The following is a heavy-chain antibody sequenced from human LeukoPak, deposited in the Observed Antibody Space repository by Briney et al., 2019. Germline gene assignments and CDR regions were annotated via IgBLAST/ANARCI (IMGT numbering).Heavy chain of an antibody. CDR1: GFTFRSHW. Sequence: PGGSLRLSCAASGFTFRSHWMHRVRQAPGKGLVWVSRINSDGSSTSYADSVKGRFTISRDNAKNTLYLQMNTLRAEDTAVYYCARDQLYCSGGICYFDYWGQGTLVTVSS. J-gene: IGHJ4*02. CDR3: ARDQLYCSGGICYFDY. V-gene: IGHV3-74*01. D-gene: IGHD2-15*01. CDR2: INSDGSST.